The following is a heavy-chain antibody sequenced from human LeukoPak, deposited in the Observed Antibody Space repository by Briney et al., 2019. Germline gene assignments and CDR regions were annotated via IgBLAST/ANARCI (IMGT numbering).Heavy chain of an antibody. CDR2: INGDGSST. V-gene: IGHV3-74*01. CDR1: GFSFTSYW. D-gene: IGHD4-11*01. Sequence: GGSLRLSCAASGFSFTSYWMHWVRQVPGKGLVWVSRINGDGSSTNYADTVKGRFTISRDNAENTLYLQMNSLRAEDTAVYYCVRDTTVPRMDVWGQGTTVTVSS. J-gene: IGHJ6*02. CDR3: VRDTTVPRMDV.